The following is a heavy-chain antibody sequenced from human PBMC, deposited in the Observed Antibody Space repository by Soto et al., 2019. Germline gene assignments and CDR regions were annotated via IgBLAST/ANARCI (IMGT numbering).Heavy chain of an antibody. D-gene: IGHD1-26*01. CDR1: GSTFSTYA. V-gene: IGHV3-23*01. CDR2: SGSGGRT. CDR3: ARDPGGSYDF. Sequence: SGGSLRLSCAASGSTFSTYAMSWVRQAPGKGLEWVSTSGSGGRTTYADSVKGRFTISRDNSKNTLYLQMDSLRAEDTALYYCARDPGGSYDFWRQGTLVTVSS. J-gene: IGHJ5*01.